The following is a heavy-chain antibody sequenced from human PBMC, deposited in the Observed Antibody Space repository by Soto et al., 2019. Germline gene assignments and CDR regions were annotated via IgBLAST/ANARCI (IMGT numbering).Heavy chain of an antibody. J-gene: IGHJ4*02. CDR3: ARDMTRTVVPYFDF. Sequence: ASVKVSCKPSGYSFSNFYVHWVRQAPGQGLEWMGRIIPISGAANYAQKFQGRVTITTDKSTSTSYMELSSLRSEDTAVYYCARDMTRTVVPYFDFWGQGTLVTVSS. CDR1: GYSFSNFY. V-gene: IGHV1-69*05. D-gene: IGHD1-7*01. CDR2: IIPISGAA.